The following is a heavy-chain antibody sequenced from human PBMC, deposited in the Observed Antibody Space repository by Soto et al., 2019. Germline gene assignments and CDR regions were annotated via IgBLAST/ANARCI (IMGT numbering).Heavy chain of an antibody. Sequence: SLRLSCAASEFTFSNYAMSWVRQAPGKGLEWVSAISYGGGTTYYADSVKGRFTISRDNSKNTLYLQMNSLRAEDTAVYYCAKNPGYYYDSTGDHVDYWGEGTLVTVS. V-gene: IGHV3-23*01. CDR2: ISYGGGTT. CDR1: EFTFSNYA. J-gene: IGHJ4*02. D-gene: IGHD3-22*01. CDR3: AKNPGYYYDSTGDHVDY.